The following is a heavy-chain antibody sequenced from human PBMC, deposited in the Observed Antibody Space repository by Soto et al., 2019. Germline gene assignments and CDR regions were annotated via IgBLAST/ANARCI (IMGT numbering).Heavy chain of an antibody. CDR2: IYYSGST. D-gene: IGHD6-19*01. V-gene: IGHV4-39*01. CDR1: GGSISSSSYY. CDR3: ARHRLYEAVAVANFDY. Sequence: PSETLSLTCTVSGGSISSSSYYWGWIRQPPGKGLEWIASIYYSGSTYYNPSLKSRLTISVDTSKNQFSLKLSSVTAADTAVYYCARHRLYEAVAVANFDYWGQGTLVTVSS. J-gene: IGHJ4*02.